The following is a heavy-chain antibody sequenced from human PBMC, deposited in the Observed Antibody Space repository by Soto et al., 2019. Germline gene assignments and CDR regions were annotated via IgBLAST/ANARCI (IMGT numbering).Heavy chain of an antibody. D-gene: IGHD3-9*01. J-gene: IGHJ5*02. V-gene: IGHV4-39*01. CDR2: MSNSGDT. CDR3: ARQMRGPIPYFGWLSLVTS. CDR1: GCSISSSSCY. Sequence: SETLSLTCTVSGCSISSSSCYWGWIRLPPGQGLEWIGTMSNSGDTFYIPPIKSRLTMSLDASKNQFSMRLTSVTAADAAVYFCARQMRGPIPYFGWLSLVTSWGQGNKVTVSS.